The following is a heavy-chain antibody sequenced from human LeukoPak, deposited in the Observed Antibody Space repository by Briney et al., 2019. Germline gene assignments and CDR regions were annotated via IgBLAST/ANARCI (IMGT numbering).Heavy chain of an antibody. J-gene: IGHJ2*01. D-gene: IGHD2-15*01. CDR3: ARDRGYCSGGSCRDWYFDL. CDR1: GGSISSYY. V-gene: IGHV4-59*01. Sequence: SETLSLTCTVSGGSISSYYWSWIRQPPGKGLEWIGYIYYSVSTNYNPSLKSRVTISVDTSKNQFSLKLSSVTAADTAVYYCARDRGYCSGGSCRDWYFDLWGRGTLVTVSS. CDR2: IYYSVST.